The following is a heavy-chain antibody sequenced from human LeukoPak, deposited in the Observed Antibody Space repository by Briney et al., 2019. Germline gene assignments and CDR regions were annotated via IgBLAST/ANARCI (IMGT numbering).Heavy chain of an antibody. Sequence: GASVKVSCTASGYTFTDYYMHWVRQAPGQGLDWVGWINPTSGATNYAQKFQGRVTMTRDTSISTAYMELSRLRSDDTAVYYCARATDTAMVTNWFDPWGQGTLVTVSS. D-gene: IGHD5-18*01. CDR2: INPTSGAT. CDR1: GYTFTDYY. J-gene: IGHJ5*02. CDR3: ARATDTAMVTNWFDP. V-gene: IGHV1-2*02.